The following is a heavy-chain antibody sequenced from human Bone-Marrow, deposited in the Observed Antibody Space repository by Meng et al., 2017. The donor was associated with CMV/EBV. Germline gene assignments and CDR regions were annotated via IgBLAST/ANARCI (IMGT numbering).Heavy chain of an antibody. CDR1: AYSGDT. Sequence: AYSGDTISWVREAPGQGLEWMGRIIPILGMANYAQKFQGRVTITADKSTSTAYMELSSLRSEDTAVYYCARVSSDSSGYYGGWWFDPWGQGTLVTVSS. V-gene: IGHV1-69*02. CDR3: ARVSSDSSGYYGGWWFDP. D-gene: IGHD3-22*01. CDR2: IIPILGMA. J-gene: IGHJ5*02.